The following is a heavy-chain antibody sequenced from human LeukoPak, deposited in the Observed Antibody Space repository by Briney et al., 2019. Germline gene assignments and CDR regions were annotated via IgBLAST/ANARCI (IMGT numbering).Heavy chain of an antibody. CDR3: ARRDSGGSSNEAFDI. V-gene: IGHV4-39*01. Sequence: KTSETLFLTCTVSGGSISSGDFYWGWIRQPPGKGLEWIGSIYYSGSTYYNPSLKSRVTISVDTSNNQFSLKLSSVTAADTAVYYCARRDSGGSSNEAFDIWGQGTMVTVSS. CDR2: IYYSGST. J-gene: IGHJ3*02. D-gene: IGHD2-15*01. CDR1: GGSISSGDFY.